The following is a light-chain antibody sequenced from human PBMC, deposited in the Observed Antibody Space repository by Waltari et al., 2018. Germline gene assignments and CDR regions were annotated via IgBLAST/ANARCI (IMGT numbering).Light chain of an antibody. V-gene: IGKV1-17*03. CDR3: LQDNTYPWT. CDR2: AAS. Sequence: DIQMTQSPSAVSASVGDRVTITCRASQDISNYLAWFQQKPGKAPKRLIFAASSLQSGFPSRFSGSGSATEFTLTISSMQPEDFGTYYCLQDNTYPWTFGQGTRVEI. J-gene: IGKJ1*01. CDR1: QDISNY.